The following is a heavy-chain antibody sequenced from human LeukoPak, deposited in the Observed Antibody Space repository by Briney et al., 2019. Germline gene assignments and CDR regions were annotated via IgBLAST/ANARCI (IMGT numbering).Heavy chain of an antibody. CDR2: ISSDGTNK. Sequence: GGSLRLSCAPSGFTFSSYGMHWVRQAPGKGLEWVAAISSDGTNKLYADSVEGRFTISRDHSKNTLYLQMNSLRPEDTSVYYCAKEDFGGSYFDYWGQGTLVTVSS. CDR3: AKEDFGGSYFDY. V-gene: IGHV3-30*18. D-gene: IGHD3-10*01. J-gene: IGHJ4*02. CDR1: GFTFSSYG.